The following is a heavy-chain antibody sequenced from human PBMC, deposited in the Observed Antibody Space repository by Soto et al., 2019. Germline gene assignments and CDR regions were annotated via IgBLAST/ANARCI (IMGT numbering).Heavy chain of an antibody. Sequence: QITLKESGPTLVKPTQTLTLTCTFSGFSLRTSRVGVGWIRQPPGKALEWLALIYWDDDKRYSPSLKSRLTITKDTSKNQVVLTMTNMDPVDTATYYCAHRQPYCGGVCYSGFDYWGQGTLVTVSS. CDR3: AHRQPYCGGVCYSGFDY. CDR1: GFSLRTSRVG. CDR2: IYWDDDK. D-gene: IGHD2-21*02. J-gene: IGHJ4*02. V-gene: IGHV2-5*02.